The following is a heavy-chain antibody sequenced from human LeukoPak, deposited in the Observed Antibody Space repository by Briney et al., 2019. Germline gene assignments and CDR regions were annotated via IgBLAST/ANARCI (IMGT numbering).Heavy chain of an antibody. V-gene: IGHV3-30*18. CDR2: ISYDGSNK. CDR3: AKTGIVGASQGAFDI. J-gene: IGHJ3*02. CDR1: GFTFSDYW. D-gene: IGHD1-26*01. Sequence: PGGSLRLSCAASGFTFSDYWMHWVRQAPGKGLEWVAVISYDGSNKYYADSVKGRFTISRDNSKNTLYLQMNSLRAEDTAVYYCAKTGIVGASQGAFDIWGQGTMVTVSS.